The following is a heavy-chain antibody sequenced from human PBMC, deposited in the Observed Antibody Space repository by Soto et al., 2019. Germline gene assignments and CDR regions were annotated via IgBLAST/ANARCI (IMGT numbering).Heavy chain of an antibody. Sequence: SETLSLTCAVSGGSISSGGYSWSWIRQPPGKGLEWIGYIYHSGSTYYNPSLKSRVTISVDRSKNQFSLKLSSVTAADTAVYYCARWGRSSGSSSAFDIWGQGTMVT. CDR2: IYHSGST. D-gene: IGHD3-22*01. CDR3: ARWGRSSGSSSAFDI. V-gene: IGHV4-30-2*01. J-gene: IGHJ3*02. CDR1: GGSISSGGYS.